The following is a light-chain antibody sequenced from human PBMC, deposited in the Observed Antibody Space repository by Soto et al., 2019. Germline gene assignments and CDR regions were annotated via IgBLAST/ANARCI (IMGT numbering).Light chain of an antibody. Sequence: EIVMTQSPATLSVSPGGRATLSCRASQSINRHLAWYRQKPGQAPRLLIYGASSRATGVPARFSGSGSGTEFTLTISSLKSEDFAVYYCQQYDNWPLTFGGGTKVDIK. CDR2: GAS. V-gene: IGKV3D-15*01. J-gene: IGKJ4*01. CDR3: QQYDNWPLT. CDR1: QSINRH.